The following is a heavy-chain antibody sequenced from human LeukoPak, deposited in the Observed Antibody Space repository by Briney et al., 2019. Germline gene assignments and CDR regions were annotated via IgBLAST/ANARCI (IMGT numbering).Heavy chain of an antibody. J-gene: IGHJ4*02. CDR2: ISGSAVIT. Sequence: GGSLRLSCAASGLTFINFGMTWVRQAPGKGLEWVSAISGSAVITFYADSVKGRFTISRDNAKNSLYLQMNSLRADDTAVYYCARGGSGNWNAPFDYWGQGTLVTVSS. CDR3: ARGGSGNWNAPFDY. V-gene: IGHV3-21*01. D-gene: IGHD1-1*01. CDR1: GLTFINFG.